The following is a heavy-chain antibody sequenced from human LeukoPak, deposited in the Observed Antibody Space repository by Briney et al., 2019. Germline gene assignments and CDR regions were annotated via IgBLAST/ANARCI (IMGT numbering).Heavy chain of an antibody. V-gene: IGHV3-53*01. D-gene: IGHD3-16*01. CDR1: GFIVSTSY. J-gene: IGHJ4*02. CDR2: IYSGGST. Sequence: GGSLRLSCAASGFIVSTSYMTWVRQAPGKGLEWVSFIYSGGSTYYTDSVKGRFTISRDSSKNTLYLQMHSLRVEDTAVYYCARGRITGYFDYWGQGTLVTVSS. CDR3: ARGRITGYFDY.